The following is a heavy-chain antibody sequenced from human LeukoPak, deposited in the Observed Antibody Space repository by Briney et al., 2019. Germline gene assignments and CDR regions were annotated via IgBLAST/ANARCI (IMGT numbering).Heavy chain of an antibody. CDR3: ARGPRK. CDR1: GGSSTIGTW. V-gene: IGHV4-4*02. CDR2: VYYSGSP. Sequence: SETLSLTCAVSGGSSTIGTWWTWVRQPPGQGLEWIGEVYYSGSPNYNSSLKSRVTISLDKTKNQFLLNLTSVTAADPAVYYCARGPRKWGQGTMVTVSS. J-gene: IGHJ3*01.